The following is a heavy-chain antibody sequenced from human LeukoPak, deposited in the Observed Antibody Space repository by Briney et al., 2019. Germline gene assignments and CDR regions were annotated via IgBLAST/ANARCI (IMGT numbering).Heavy chain of an antibody. D-gene: IGHD6-19*01. Sequence: SETLSLTCAVYGGSFSGYYWSWIRQPPGKGLEWIGEINHSGSTNYNPSLKSRVTISVDTSKNQFSLKLSSVTAADTAVYYCARGAAEAGTARRDNWFDPWGQGTLVTVSS. CDR1: GGSFSGYY. CDR2: INHSGST. V-gene: IGHV4-34*01. J-gene: IGHJ5*02. CDR3: ARGAAEAGTARRDNWFDP.